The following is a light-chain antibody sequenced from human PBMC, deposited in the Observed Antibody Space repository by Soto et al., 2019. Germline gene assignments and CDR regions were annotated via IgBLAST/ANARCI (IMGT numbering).Light chain of an antibody. Sequence: QSALAQPRSVSGSPGQSFTISCTGTSGDVGRYSFVSWYQQHPGKAPKLILYDIYKRPSGVPDRFSGSKSGNTASLTISGLQAEDETDYYCCSHAGSSVVFGTGTKVTVL. V-gene: IGLV2-11*01. CDR2: DIY. CDR1: SGDVGRYSF. J-gene: IGLJ1*01. CDR3: CSHAGSSVV.